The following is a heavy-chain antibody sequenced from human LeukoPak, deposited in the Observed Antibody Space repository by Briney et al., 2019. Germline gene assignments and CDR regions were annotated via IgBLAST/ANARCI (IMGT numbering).Heavy chain of an antibody. V-gene: IGHV3-74*01. CDR1: GFTFGSYW. D-gene: IGHD3-22*01. CDR3: ARGHFSSGYVFYY. CDR2: INTDGGST. J-gene: IGHJ4*02. Sequence: PGGSLRLSCAASGFTFGSYWMHWVRQAPGKGLVWVSRINTDGGSTTYADSVKGRFTISRDNAKNTLYLQMNSLRAEDTAVYYCARGHFSSGYVFYYWGQGTLVTVSS.